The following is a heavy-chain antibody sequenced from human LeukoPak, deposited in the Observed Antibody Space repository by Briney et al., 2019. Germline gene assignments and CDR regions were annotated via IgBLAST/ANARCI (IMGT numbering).Heavy chain of an antibody. CDR2: ISSSSSTI. J-gene: IGHJ3*02. D-gene: IGHD3-3*01. CDR3: ARGNEYYDFWTEPTNSFDI. V-gene: IGHV3-48*01. CDR1: GFTFSSYS. Sequence: PGGSLRLSCAASGFTFSSYSMNWVRQAPGKGLEWVSYISSSSSTIYYADSVKGRFTISRDNAKNSLYLQMNSLRAEDTAVYYRARGNEYYDFWTEPTNSFDIWGQGTMVTVSS.